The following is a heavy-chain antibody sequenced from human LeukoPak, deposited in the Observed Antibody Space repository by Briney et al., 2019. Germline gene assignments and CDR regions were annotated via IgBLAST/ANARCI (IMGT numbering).Heavy chain of an antibody. CDR2: IIPILGIA. J-gene: IGHJ5*02. D-gene: IGHD3-9*01. Sequence: ASVKVSCKASGGTFSSYAISWVRQAPGQGLEWMGRIIPILGIANYAQKFQGRVTITADKSTSTAYMELSSLRSEDTAVYYCARQFDILTGYYVKKNWFDPGGQGTLVTVSS. V-gene: IGHV1-69*04. CDR3: ARQFDILTGYYVKKNWFDP. CDR1: GGTFSSYA.